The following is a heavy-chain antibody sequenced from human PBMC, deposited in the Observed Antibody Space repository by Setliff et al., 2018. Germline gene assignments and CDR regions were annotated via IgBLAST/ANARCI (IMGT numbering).Heavy chain of an antibody. CDR2: IGHTGSI. Sequence: ETLSLTCTVSGYSISSGYIWGWIRQPPGKGLEWVGNIGHTGSINYNPSLKSRLTISRDTSKNRVSLKLNSVTATDTAVYYCARDLGHGGDSDYWGQGILVTVSS. V-gene: IGHV4-38-2*02. CDR1: GYSISSGYI. D-gene: IGHD2-21*02. CDR3: ARDLGHGGDSDY. J-gene: IGHJ4*02.